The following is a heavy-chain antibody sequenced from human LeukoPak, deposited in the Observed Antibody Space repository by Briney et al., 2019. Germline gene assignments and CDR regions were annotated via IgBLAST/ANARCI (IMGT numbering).Heavy chain of an antibody. J-gene: IGHJ4*02. V-gene: IGHV3-49*03. CDR1: GFTCGDYA. D-gene: IGHD6-13*01. Sequence: GGSLRLYCTASGFTCGDYAMSWFRQAPGKGLEWVGFIRSKAYGGTTEYAASVKGRFTISRDDSKSIAYLQMNSLKTEDTAVYYCTRDSSSRLTSDYWGQGTLVTVSS. CDR2: IRSKAYGGTT. CDR3: TRDSSSRLTSDY.